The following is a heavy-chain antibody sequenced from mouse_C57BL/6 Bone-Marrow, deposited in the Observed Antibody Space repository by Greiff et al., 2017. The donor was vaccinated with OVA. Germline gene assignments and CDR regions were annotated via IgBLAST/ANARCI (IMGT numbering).Heavy chain of an antibody. CDR3: ARNLLWKAWFAY. Sequence: VQLQQSGAELAKPGASVKLSCKASGYTFTSYWMHWVKQRPGQGLEWIGYLNPSSGYTKYNQKFKDKATLTADKSSSTAYMQLSSLTYEDSAVYDCARNLLWKAWFAYWGQGTLVTVSA. V-gene: IGHV1-7*01. D-gene: IGHD2-1*01. J-gene: IGHJ3*01. CDR1: GYTFTSYW. CDR2: LNPSSGYT.